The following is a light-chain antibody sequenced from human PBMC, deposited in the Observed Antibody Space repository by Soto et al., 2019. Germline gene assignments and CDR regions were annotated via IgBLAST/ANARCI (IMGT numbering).Light chain of an antibody. CDR2: DAS. V-gene: IGKV1-5*01. CDR1: PSISSG. J-gene: IGKJ1*01. CDR3: QQYNSYSPWT. Sequence: IQMTQSPSTLSASVGDRVTITCRASPSISSGLAWYQQKPGKAPKLLIYDASILESGVPSRFSGSGSGTEFPLTISSLQPDDFATYYCQQYNSYSPWTFGQGTKVEIK.